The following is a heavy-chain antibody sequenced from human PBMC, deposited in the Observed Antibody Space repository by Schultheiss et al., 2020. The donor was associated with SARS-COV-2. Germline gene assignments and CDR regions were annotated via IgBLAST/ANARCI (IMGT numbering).Heavy chain of an antibody. CDR2: TYYRSKWYS. CDR1: GDSVSSNSAA. CDR3: ARDEFEKELRWFDS. V-gene: IGHV6-1*01. Sequence: SQTLSLTCAISGDSVSSNSAAWTWIRQSPSRGLEWLGRTYYRSKWYSDYAVSVKSRITINPDTSKNQFSLHLNSVTPEDTAEYYCARDEFEKELRWFDSWGQGTLVTVSS. J-gene: IGHJ5*01. D-gene: IGHD1-7*01.